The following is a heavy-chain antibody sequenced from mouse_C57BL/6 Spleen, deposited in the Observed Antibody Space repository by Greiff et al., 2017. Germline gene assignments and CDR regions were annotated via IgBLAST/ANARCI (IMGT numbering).Heavy chain of an antibody. J-gene: IGHJ2*01. V-gene: IGHV5-6*02. CDR1: GFTFSSYG. D-gene: IGHD1-1*01. CDR2: ISSGGSYT. CDR3: ARGVITTVVCYFDY. Sequence: DVKLVESGGDLVKPGGSLKLSCAASGFTFSSYGMSWVRQTPDKRLEWVATISSGGSYTYYPDSVKGRFTISRDNAKNTLYLQMSSLKSEDTAMYYCARGVITTVVCYFDYWGQGTTLTVSS.